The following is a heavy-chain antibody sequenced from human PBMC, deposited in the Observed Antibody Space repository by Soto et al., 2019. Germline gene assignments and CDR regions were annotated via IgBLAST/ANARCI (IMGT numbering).Heavy chain of an antibody. CDR3: AREIAVAGTGWFDP. J-gene: IGHJ5*02. V-gene: IGHV4-31*03. CDR2: IYYSGST. Sequence: QVQLQESGPGLVKPSQTLSLTCTVSGGSISSGGYYWSWIRQHPGKGLEWIGYIYYSGSTYYNPSLQSRVTISVDTSKNQFSLKLSSVTAADTAVYYCAREIAVAGTGWFDPWGQGTLVTFSS. CDR1: GGSISSGGYY. D-gene: IGHD6-19*01.